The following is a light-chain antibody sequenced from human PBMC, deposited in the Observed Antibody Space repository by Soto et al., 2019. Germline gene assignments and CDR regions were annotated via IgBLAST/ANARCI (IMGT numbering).Light chain of an antibody. CDR2: GAS. V-gene: IGKV3-20*01. CDR3: QQHGYPQLP. J-gene: IGKJ4*01. CDR1: QSISSNY. Sequence: EIVLTQSPGTLSLSPGETVTLSCRASQSISSNYVAWFQHKPGQAPRLLIYGASSRAPGIPERFSGSGSGTDFSLTINRLEPEDSAVGYCQQHGYPQLPFGGGTRVDIK.